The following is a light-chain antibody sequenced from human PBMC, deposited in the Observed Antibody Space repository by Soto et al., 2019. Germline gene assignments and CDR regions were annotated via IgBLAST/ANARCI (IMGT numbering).Light chain of an antibody. CDR3: QQYNSYPFT. CDR1: QSISSW. V-gene: IGKV1-5*01. CDR2: DAS. J-gene: IGKJ3*01. Sequence: DIQMTQSPSTLSASVGDRVTITCRASQSISSWLAWYQQKPGKAPKLLIYDASSLESGVTSRYSGRGSAKEFNLTISSLLPDDFATYYCQQYNSYPFTFGHGTKVDIK.